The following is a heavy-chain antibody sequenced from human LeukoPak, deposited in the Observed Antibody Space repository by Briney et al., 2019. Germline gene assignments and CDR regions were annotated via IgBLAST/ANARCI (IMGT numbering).Heavy chain of an antibody. D-gene: IGHD3-10*01. CDR3: AKVQYVYYGSGSYDMDV. CDR2: ISGSGGST. CDR1: GFTFSSYA. Sequence: PGGSQRLSCAASGFTFSSYATSWVRQAPGKGLEWVSAISGSGGSTYYADSVKDRFTISRDNSKNTLYLQMNSLSAEDTAVYYCAKVQYVYYGSGSYDMDVWGQGTPVTVSS. J-gene: IGHJ6*02. V-gene: IGHV3-23*01.